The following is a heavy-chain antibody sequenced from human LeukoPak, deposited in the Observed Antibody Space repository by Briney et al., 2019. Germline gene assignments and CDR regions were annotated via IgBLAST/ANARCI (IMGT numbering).Heavy chain of an antibody. CDR2: IRDSGAST. J-gene: IGHJ3*02. D-gene: IGHD6-19*01. Sequence: GGSLRLSCAASGFTFLTYAMSWVRQAPGKGLRWVSVIRDSGASTYYADSVKGRFTISRDNSKNTWYLQMNSLRAEDTAVYYCAKAGRSGWYPGWPFDIWGQGTMVTVSS. V-gene: IGHV3-23*01. CDR3: AKAGRSGWYPGWPFDI. CDR1: GFTFLTYA.